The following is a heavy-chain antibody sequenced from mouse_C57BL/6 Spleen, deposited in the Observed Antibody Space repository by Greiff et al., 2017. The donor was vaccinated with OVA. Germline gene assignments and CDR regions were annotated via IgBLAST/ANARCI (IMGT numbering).Heavy chain of an antibody. Sequence: VQLQQPGAELVKPGASVKLSCKASGYTFTSYWMHWVKQRPGRGLEWIGRIDPNSCGTKYNEKFKSKATLTVDKPSSTAYMQLSSLTSEDSAVDDGAREGPYGNYAMDYWGQGTSVTVSS. J-gene: IGHJ4*01. CDR3: AREGPYGNYAMDY. CDR2: IDPNSCGT. CDR1: GYTFTSYW. V-gene: IGHV1-72*01. D-gene: IGHD2-1*01.